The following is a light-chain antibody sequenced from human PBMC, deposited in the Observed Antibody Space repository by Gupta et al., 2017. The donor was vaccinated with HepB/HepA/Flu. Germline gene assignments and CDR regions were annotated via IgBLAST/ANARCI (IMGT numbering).Light chain of an antibody. V-gene: IGLV3-21*03. CDR2: DVS. Sequence: SYVLTQPPSVSVAPGKTARITCGGNNIGSKSVHLYQQKPGQAAVLVVHDVSDRTSGIPGGFYGSNGGNTGNLTISRVEAGDEADYYCQVCDSNSDNRGVVFGGGTKLTVL. CDR1: NIGSKS. CDR3: QVCDSNSDNRGVV. J-gene: IGLJ2*01.